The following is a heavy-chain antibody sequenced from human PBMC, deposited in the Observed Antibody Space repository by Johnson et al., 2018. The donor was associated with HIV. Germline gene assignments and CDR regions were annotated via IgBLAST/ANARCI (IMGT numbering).Heavy chain of an antibody. CDR1: GFTVSSNY. Sequence: VQLVESGGGLIQPGGSLRLSCAASGFTVSSNYMSWVRQAPGKGLELVSVIYSGGSTYSADSVTGRFTISRDNSKNTLYLQMNSLRAEDTAVYYCAKDMRQWELLDAFDIWGQGTMVTVSS. CDR3: AKDMRQWELLDAFDI. D-gene: IGHD1-26*01. J-gene: IGHJ3*02. CDR2: IYSGGST. V-gene: IGHV3-66*03.